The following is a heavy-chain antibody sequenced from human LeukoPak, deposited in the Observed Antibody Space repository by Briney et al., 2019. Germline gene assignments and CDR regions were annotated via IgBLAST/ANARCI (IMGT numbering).Heavy chain of an antibody. CDR3: AKRRYYYDSGGYYGPFDY. J-gene: IGHJ4*02. CDR1: GFTFSSHW. D-gene: IGHD3-22*01. CDR2: ISGSGGST. Sequence: GESLRLSCAASGFTFSSHWMSWVRQAPGKGLEWVSAISGSGGSTYYADSVKGRFTISRDNSKNTLYLQMNSLRAEDTAVYYCAKRRYYYDSGGYYGPFDYWGQGTLVTVSS. V-gene: IGHV3-23*01.